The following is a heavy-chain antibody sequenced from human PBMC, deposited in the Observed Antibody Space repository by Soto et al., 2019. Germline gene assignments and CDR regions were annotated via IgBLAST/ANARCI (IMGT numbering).Heavy chain of an antibody. J-gene: IGHJ6*02. CDR3: ARVPSPFDFYYAMDV. CDR1: GDSLGSGNKY. D-gene: IGHD3-16*01. V-gene: IGHV4-30-4*02. Sequence: PSETLSLTCTVSGDSLGSGNKYLSWIRHAPGKGLEWIGYIFSSGTTYYNPSLKSRLTMSLDTSKNQFSLKLNSVTAADTAVYFCARVPSPFDFYYAMDVWGQGTTVNVSS. CDR2: IFSSGTT.